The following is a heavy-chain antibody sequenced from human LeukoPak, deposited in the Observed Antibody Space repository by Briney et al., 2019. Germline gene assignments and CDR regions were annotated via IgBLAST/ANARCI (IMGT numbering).Heavy chain of an antibody. CDR1: GFTFDDYG. J-gene: IGHJ3*02. V-gene: IGHV3-20*04. Sequence: GGSLRLSCAASGFTFDDYGMSWVRQAPGKGLEWVSGINWNGGSTGYADSVKGRFTISRDNAKNSLYLQMNSLRAEDTALYYCAREVDDSSGYDAFDIWGQGTMVTVSS. CDR3: AREVDDSSGYDAFDI. D-gene: IGHD3-22*01. CDR2: INWNGGST.